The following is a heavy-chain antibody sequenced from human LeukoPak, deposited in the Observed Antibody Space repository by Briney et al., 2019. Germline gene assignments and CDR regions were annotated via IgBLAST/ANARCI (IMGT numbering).Heavy chain of an antibody. Sequence: SVKVSCKASGGTFSSYAISWVRQAPGQGLEWMGGIIPIFGTASYAQKFQGRVTITADESTSTAYMELSSLGSEDTAVYYCARDTIVGAPSTFVWGQGTTVTVSS. CDR2: IIPIFGTA. D-gene: IGHD1-26*01. CDR1: GGTFSSYA. J-gene: IGHJ6*02. CDR3: ARDTIVGAPSTFV. V-gene: IGHV1-69*13.